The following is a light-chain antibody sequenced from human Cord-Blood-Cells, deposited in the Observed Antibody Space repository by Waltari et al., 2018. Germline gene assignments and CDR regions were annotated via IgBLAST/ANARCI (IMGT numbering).Light chain of an antibody. V-gene: IGKV1-5*03. J-gene: IGKJ1*01. CDR1: QSISSR. Sequence: DIQMHQSPSPLSASVGDRVTITCRARQSISSRLAWYQQKPGKAPKLLIYKASSLESGVPSRFSGSGSGTEFTLTISSLQPDDFATYYCQQYNWTFGQGTKVEIK. CDR2: KAS. CDR3: QQYNWT.